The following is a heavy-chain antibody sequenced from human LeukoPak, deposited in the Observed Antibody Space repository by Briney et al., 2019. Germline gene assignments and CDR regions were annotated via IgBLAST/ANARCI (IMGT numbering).Heavy chain of an antibody. V-gene: IGHV3-48*01. CDR1: GLNFRSYS. CDR2: ISSFSGTI. J-gene: IGHJ4*02. CDR3: ARDHGGSYSY. Sequence: GGSLRLSCAASGLNFRSYSVNWVRQAPGKGLEWVSYISSFSGTIDYADSVKGRFTISRDNAQNSLYLQMNSLRVEDTAVYFCARDHGGSYSYWGQGTLVTVSS. D-gene: IGHD3-10*01.